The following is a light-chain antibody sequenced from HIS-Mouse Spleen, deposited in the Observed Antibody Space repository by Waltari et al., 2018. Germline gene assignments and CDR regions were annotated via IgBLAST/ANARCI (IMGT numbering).Light chain of an antibody. V-gene: IGKV1-39*01. CDR2: AAC. CDR1: QSISSS. Sequence: DIQMTQSPSSLSASVGDRVTITCQASQSISSSVHWDHQKPGKAPKLLVYAACSLQSGVPSRFSGSGSGTDFTLTISSLQPEDFATYYCQQSYSTPRTFGQGPKVEIK. J-gene: IGKJ1*01. CDR3: QQSYSTPRT.